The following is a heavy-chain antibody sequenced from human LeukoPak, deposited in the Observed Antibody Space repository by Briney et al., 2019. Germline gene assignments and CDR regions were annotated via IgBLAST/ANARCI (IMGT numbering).Heavy chain of an antibody. Sequence: GRSLRLSCAASGFTFSSYAMHWVRQAPGKGLEWVAVISYDGSNKYYADSVKGRFTISRDNSKNTLYLQMNSLRAEDTAVYYCARDPISYSSSAHVDYWGQGTLVTVSS. D-gene: IGHD6-6*01. CDR2: ISYDGSNK. CDR1: GFTFSSYA. J-gene: IGHJ4*02. CDR3: ARDPISYSSSAHVDY. V-gene: IGHV3-30*01.